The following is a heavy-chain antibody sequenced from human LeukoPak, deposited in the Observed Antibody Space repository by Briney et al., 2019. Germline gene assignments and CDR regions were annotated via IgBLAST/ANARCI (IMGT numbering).Heavy chain of an antibody. CDR3: AKEGMIRGVIDY. Sequence: SETLSLTCTVSGASISTYYWSWIRQPAGKGLEWIGHIHTSGSTNYNPSLKSRVTMSVDTSKSQFSLKLNSVTAADTAVYYCAKEGMIRGVIDYWGQGALVTVSS. D-gene: IGHD3-10*01. V-gene: IGHV4-4*07. CDR2: IHTSGST. CDR1: GASISTYY. J-gene: IGHJ4*02.